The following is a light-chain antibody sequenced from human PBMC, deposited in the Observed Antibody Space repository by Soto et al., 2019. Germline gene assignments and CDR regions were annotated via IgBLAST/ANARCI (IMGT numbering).Light chain of an antibody. J-gene: IGLJ2*01. V-gene: IGLV2-14*01. CDR2: DVS. Sequence: QSVLTQPASVSGSPGQSITISCTGTSSDVGGYNYVSWYQQHPGKAPKLMIYDVSNRPSGVSDRFSGSKSGNTASLTISGLQAEAEADYYCSSYTRSSTHVVFGGGTKLTVL. CDR1: SSDVGGYNY. CDR3: SSYTRSSTHVV.